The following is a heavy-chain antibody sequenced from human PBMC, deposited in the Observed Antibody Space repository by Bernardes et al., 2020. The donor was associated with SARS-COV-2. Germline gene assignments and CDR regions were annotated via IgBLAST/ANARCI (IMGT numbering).Heavy chain of an antibody. D-gene: IGHD6-13*01. CDR2: ISASNGNT. CDR3: ARGDSSSWYVIAYAS. CDR1: GYNFDNYG. Sequence: ASVKVSCEASGYNFDNYGIAWVRQAPGQGLEWMGWISASNGNTKYAQSLQGRVTMTIDTSTTTAYMALRSLRFDDTAMYYCARGDSSSWYVIAYASWGQGTLVTVSS. J-gene: IGHJ5*02. V-gene: IGHV1-18*01.